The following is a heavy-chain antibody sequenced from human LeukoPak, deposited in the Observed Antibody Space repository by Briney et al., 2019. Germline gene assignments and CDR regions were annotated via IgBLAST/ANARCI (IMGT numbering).Heavy chain of an antibody. CDR3: ARVYGSGTYYPYRMDV. CDR1: GFTFSSYS. J-gene: IGHJ6*02. D-gene: IGHD3-10*01. V-gene: IGHV3-48*02. Sequence: GGSLRLSCAASGFTFSSYSMNWVRQAPGKGLEWVSYISSSSSTIYYADSVKGRFTISRDNAKNSLYLQMNRLRDEDTAVYYCARVYGSGTYYPYRMDVWGQGTTVTVSS. CDR2: ISSSSSTI.